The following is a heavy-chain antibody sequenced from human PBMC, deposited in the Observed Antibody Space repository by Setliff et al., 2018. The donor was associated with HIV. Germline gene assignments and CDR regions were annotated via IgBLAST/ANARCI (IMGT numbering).Heavy chain of an antibody. CDR1: GGSISSSSYY. CDR2: TDYSGSS. J-gene: IGHJ6*03. V-gene: IGHV4-39*01. D-gene: IGHD3-10*01. CDR3: ARGGREYGVNYYYYYMDV. Sequence: SETLSLTCTVSGGSISSSSYYWGWIRQPSGKGLEWIGSTDYSGSSYYNPSLKSRVTIFVDTSKNQFSLKLSSVTAADTAVYYCARGGREYGVNYYYYYMDVWGKGTTVTVSS.